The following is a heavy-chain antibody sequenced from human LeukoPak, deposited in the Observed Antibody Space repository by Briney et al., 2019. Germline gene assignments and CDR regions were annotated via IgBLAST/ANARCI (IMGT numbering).Heavy chain of an antibody. J-gene: IGHJ4*02. D-gene: IGHD2-2*01. CDR3: AKDQGQAVVPRRFDY. Sequence: GGSLRLSCAASGFRFNNFAMSWVRQAPGKGLEWVSTIYYSGGNTYSADSVRGRFTISRDNAKNTLYLQMNSLRAEDTAVYYCAKDQGQAVVPRRFDYWGQGTLVTVSS. V-gene: IGHV3-23*01. CDR2: IYYSGGNT. CDR1: GFRFNNFA.